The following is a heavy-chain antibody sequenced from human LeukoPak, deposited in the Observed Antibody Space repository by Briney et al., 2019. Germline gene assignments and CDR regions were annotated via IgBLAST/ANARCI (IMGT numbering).Heavy chain of an antibody. V-gene: IGHV4-59*12. J-gene: IGHJ5*02. CDR1: GASLSSSY. CDR2: ISHTGST. Sequence: PSETLSLTRTVSGASLSSSYWNWIRQSPGKGLEWIGYISHTGSTNYNPSLKSRVTLSVDMSKNSFSLKLTSVTAADTAVYYCARDSVYATNWYDPWGQGILVTVSS. D-gene: IGHD2-8*01. CDR3: ARDSVYATNWYDP.